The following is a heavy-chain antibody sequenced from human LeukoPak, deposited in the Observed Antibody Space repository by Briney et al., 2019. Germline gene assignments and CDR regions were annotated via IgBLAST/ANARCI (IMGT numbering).Heavy chain of an antibody. CDR2: IYTSGST. J-gene: IGHJ4*02. V-gene: IGHV4-61*02. CDR3: ARGTKYGPFDY. D-gene: IGHD4-17*01. Sequence: SHTLSLTCTVSGGSISSGSYYWSWIRQPAGKGLEWIGRIYTSGSTNYNPSLKSRVTISVTTSKNQFSLKLSSVTAAATAVYYCARGTKYGPFDYWVQGTLVTVSS. CDR1: GGSISSGSYY.